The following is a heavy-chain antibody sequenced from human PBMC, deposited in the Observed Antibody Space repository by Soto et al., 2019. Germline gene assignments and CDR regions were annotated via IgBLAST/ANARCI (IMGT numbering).Heavy chain of an antibody. CDR3: ARDPEPYDILTGYWGGFDY. CDR2: ISYDGSNK. J-gene: IGHJ4*02. D-gene: IGHD3-9*01. V-gene: IGHV3-30-3*01. CDR1: GFTFSSYA. Sequence: GGSLRLSCAASGFTFSSYAMHWVRQAPGKGLEWVAVISYDGSNKYYADSVKGRFTISRDNSKNTLYLQMNSLRAEDTAVYYCARDPEPYDILTGYWGGFDYWGQGTLVTVSS.